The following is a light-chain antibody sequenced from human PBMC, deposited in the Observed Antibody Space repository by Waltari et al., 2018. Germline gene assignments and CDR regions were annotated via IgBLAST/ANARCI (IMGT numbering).Light chain of an antibody. V-gene: IGLV1-51*01. CDR1: LSNIARYS. J-gene: IGLJ3*02. CDR3: AAWDSRLNVVL. Sequence: QSVLTQPPSVSAAPGQKVTISCSGSLSNIARYSVSWYQQFPTTAPKLRIYDDEKLLAGVSGRFSGSKSGTSATLDSTGLQTEDEADYFCAAWDSRLNVVLFGGGTKLTVL. CDR2: DDE.